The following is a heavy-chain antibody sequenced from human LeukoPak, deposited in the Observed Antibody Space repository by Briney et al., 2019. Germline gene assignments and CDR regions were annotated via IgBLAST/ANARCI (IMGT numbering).Heavy chain of an antibody. CDR3: AKDVGDY. CDR2: ISGSGGGT. V-gene: IGHV3-23*01. D-gene: IGHD3-10*01. J-gene: IGHJ4*02. Sequence: GGSLRLSCAASGFTFNSYAMSWVRQAPEKGLEWVATISGSGGGTYYADSVKGRFTISRDDSKNTLYLQMNSLRAEDTAVYYCAKDVGDYWGQGTLVTVSS. CDR1: GFTFNSYA.